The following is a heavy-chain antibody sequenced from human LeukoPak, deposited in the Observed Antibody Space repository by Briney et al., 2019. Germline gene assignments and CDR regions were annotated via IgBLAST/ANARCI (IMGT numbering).Heavy chain of an antibody. Sequence: SETLSLTCTVSGCSISTFYWSWIRQPPGKGLEWIGYIYYSGITNYNPSLKSRVTISVDTSMNQFSLKLSSVTAADTAVYYCARQGSGSRAAFDYLGQGTLVTVSS. CDR3: ARQGSGSRAAFDY. D-gene: IGHD1-26*01. CDR1: GCSISTFY. V-gene: IGHV4-59*08. J-gene: IGHJ4*02. CDR2: IYYSGIT.